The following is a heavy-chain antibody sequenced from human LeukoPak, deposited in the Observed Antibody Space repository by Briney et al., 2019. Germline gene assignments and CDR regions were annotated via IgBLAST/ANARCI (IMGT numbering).Heavy chain of an antibody. J-gene: IGHJ4*02. D-gene: IGHD2-15*01. CDR2: ISHTGRT. Sequence: PSETLSLTCAVYGGSLTDYYWSWVRQPPGKGLEWIGEISHTGRTNYSPPFKSRVTISVDTSKNQFSLKLTSVTAADTAVYYCARLGLYCTGGSCYFGDYWGQGTLVTVSS. V-gene: IGHV4-34*01. CDR1: GGSLTDYY. CDR3: ARLGLYCTGGSCYFGDY.